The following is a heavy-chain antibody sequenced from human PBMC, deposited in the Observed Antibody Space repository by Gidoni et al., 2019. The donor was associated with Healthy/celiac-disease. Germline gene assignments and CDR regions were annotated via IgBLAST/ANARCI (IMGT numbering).Heavy chain of an antibody. D-gene: IGHD2-15*01. CDR1: GGAISSYY. CDR3: AGCLVDYYGMDV. CDR2: LYYSGST. J-gene: IGHJ6*02. Sequence: QVQLQESGPGLVKPSETLSLTRTVPGGAISSYYWRWIRQPPGKGLEWIGYLYYSGSTTNNPPLKSRRTIIVEATKKQFSPKQLSVAAAEAAVYYCAGCLVDYYGMDVWGQGTTVTVSS. V-gene: IGHV4-59*08.